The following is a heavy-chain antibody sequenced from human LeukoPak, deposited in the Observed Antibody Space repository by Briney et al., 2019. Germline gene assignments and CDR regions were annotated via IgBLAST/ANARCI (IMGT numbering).Heavy chain of an antibody. Sequence: GGSLRLSCAASGFTFSSYAMSWVPQAPGKGLGWGSAISVSGGSTYYPDSVKGRFTISRENSKTTLYLQMNSQRAEDPAVYYCAKDLGGQGTLVTVPP. CDR2: ISVSGGST. CDR1: GFTFSSYA. J-gene: IGHJ4*02. V-gene: IGHV3-23*01. CDR3: AKDL.